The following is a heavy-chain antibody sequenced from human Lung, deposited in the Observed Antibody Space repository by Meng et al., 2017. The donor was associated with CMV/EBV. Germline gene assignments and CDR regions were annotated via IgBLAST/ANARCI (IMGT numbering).Heavy chain of an antibody. J-gene: IGHJ4*01. CDR2: ISAYNGNT. V-gene: IGHV1-18*01. D-gene: IGHD2-2*01. CDR3: ASSSDTVVVPAAPFAY. CDR1: GYTFTSYG. Sequence: SXXXSCXASGYTFTSYGISWVRQAPGQGLEWMGWISAYNGNTNYAQKLQGRVTMTTDTSTSTAYMELRSLRSDDTAVYYCASSSDTVVVPAAPFAYWGHG.